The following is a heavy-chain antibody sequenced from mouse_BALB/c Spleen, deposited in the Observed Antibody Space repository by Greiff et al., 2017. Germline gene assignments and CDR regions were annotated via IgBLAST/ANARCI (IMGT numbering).Heavy chain of an antibody. CDR2: IDPENGDT. J-gene: IGHJ3*01. V-gene: IGHV14-4*02. CDR3: NAGRFAY. CDR1: GFNIKDYY. Sequence: VQLKQSGAELVRSGASVKLSCTASGFNIKDYYMHWVKQRPEQGLEWIGWIDPENGDTEYAPKFQGKATMTADTSSNTAYLQLSSLTSEDTAVYYCNAGRFAYWGQGTLVTVSA.